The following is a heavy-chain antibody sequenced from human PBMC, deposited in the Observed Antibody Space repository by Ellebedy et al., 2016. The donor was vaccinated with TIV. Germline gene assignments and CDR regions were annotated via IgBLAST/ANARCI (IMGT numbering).Heavy chain of an antibody. D-gene: IGHD3-9*01. Sequence: HTGGSLRLSCAASGFTLSGYWMHWVRQVPGKGLVWLSRVNTDGSSTSYAYSVEGRFTISRDNAKRTVYLEMNRLGAEDTGIYYCARESVRYFDWDYWGQGVPVTVSS. J-gene: IGHJ4*02. V-gene: IGHV3-74*01. CDR3: ARESVRYFDWDY. CDR1: GFTLSGYW. CDR2: VNTDGSST.